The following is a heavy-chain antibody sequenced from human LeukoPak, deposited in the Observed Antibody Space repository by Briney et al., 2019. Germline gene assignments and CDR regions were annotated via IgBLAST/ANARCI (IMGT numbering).Heavy chain of an antibody. CDR1: GFTFSSYW. J-gene: IGHJ4*02. V-gene: IGHV3-7*01. D-gene: IGHD3-10*01. Sequence: PGGSLRLSCAASGFTFSSYWMSWVRQTPGKGLEWVAHIKQDGSEENYVDSVKGRFSISRDNAKDSLYLQMDSLRAEDTAVYYCARGKYYYIYWGQGTLVTVSS. CDR3: ARGKYYYIY. CDR2: IKQDGSEE.